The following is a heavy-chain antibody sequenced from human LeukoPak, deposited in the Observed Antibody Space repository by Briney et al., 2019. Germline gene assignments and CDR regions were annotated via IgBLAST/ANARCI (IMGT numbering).Heavy chain of an antibody. CDR3: RYYGSGSYYTLDY. D-gene: IGHD3-10*01. Sequence: GGSLRLSCAASGFTFSSYGMHWVCQAPGKGLEWVAFIRYDGSNKYYADSVKGRFTISRDNSKNTLYLQMNSLRAEDTAVYYCRYYGSGSYYTLDYWGQGTLVTVSS. CDR1: GFTFSSYG. CDR2: IRYDGSNK. V-gene: IGHV3-30*02. J-gene: IGHJ4*02.